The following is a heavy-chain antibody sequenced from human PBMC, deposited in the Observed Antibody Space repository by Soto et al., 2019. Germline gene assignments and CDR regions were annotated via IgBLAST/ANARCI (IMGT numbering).Heavy chain of an antibody. CDR2: LIPILGTA. Sequence: QVQLVQSGAEVKQPGSSVRVSCKTSGGTFRSYAFSWVRQAPGQGLEWMGGLIPILGTANYAQKLQGRLAHIAHESTSTAYMALSRLRSEDTAVYYCARSDYWGGDCYAFLDYWGQGTLVTVPS. J-gene: IGHJ4*02. CDR1: GGTFRSYA. D-gene: IGHD2-21*02. CDR3: ARSDYWGGDCYAFLDY. V-gene: IGHV1-69*12.